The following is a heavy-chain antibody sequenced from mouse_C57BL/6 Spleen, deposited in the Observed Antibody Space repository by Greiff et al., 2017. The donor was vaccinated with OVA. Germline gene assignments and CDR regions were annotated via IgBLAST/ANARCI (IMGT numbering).Heavy chain of an antibody. V-gene: IGHV5-17*01. Sequence: EVKVEESGGGLVKPGGSLKLSCAASGFTFSDYGMHWVRQAPEKGLEWVAYISSGSSTIYYADTVKGRFTISKDNSKNTLFLKMPSLMSEDAAMYYCAKNWDVDYWGQGTTLTVSS. CDR1: GFTFSDYG. CDR3: AKNWDVDY. CDR2: ISSGSSTI. D-gene: IGHD4-1*01. J-gene: IGHJ2*01.